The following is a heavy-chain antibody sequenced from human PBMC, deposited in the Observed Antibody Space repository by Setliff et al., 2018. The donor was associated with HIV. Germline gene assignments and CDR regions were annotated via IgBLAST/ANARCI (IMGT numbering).Heavy chain of an antibody. CDR3: ARDDYMLYSYYYGMDV. CDR2: IKLDGSEK. D-gene: IGHD4-4*01. J-gene: IGHJ6*02. V-gene: IGHV3-7*01. Sequence: PGGSLRLSCAASRFPFSTYWMSWVRQAPGKGLEWVANIKLDGSEKYYVDSVKGRFTISRDNAKNSLSLQMNSLRAEDTAVYYCARDDYMLYSYYYGMDVWGQGTTVTVSS. CDR1: RFPFSTYW.